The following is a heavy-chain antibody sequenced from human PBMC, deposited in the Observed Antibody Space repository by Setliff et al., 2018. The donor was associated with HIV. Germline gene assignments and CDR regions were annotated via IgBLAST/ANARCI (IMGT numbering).Heavy chain of an antibody. Sequence: GGSLRLSCAASGFTFSDHYMNWVRQAPGKGLEWVSYISKSGDYSNYADSVRGRFTISRDNAKNSLYLQMNSLRAEDTAVYYCAKDHATSSWFTALLDYWGQGALVTVSS. D-gene: IGHD6-13*01. CDR3: AKDHATSSWFTALLDY. CDR1: GFTFSDHY. CDR2: ISKSGDYS. V-gene: IGHV3-11*05. J-gene: IGHJ4*02.